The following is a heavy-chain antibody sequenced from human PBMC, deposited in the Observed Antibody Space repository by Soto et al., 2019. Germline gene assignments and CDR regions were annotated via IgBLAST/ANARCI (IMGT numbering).Heavy chain of an antibody. CDR1: GGTFSSYT. CDR3: AREDCSGGSCPLS. J-gene: IGHJ4*02. D-gene: IGHD2-15*01. V-gene: IGHV1-69*08. Sequence: QVQLVQSGAEVKKPGSSVKVSCKASGGTFSSYTISWVRQAPGQGLEWMGRSIPILGIANYAQKFQGRVTITADKSTSTAYMELSSLRSEDTAVYYCAREDCSGGSCPLSWGQGTLVTVSS. CDR2: SIPILGIA.